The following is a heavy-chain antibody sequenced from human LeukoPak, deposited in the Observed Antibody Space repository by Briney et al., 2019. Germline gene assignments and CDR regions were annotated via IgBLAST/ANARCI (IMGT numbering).Heavy chain of an antibody. Sequence: SGGSLRLSCAASGFSFSSFWMTWVRQAPGKGLEWVANIKEDGSRNHCVDSVKGRFTISRDNAKNPLFLQMSGLRVEDTAVYYCARANNAGWFDYWGQGTLVTVSS. V-gene: IGHV3-7*04. CDR1: GFSFSSFW. CDR3: ARANNAGWFDY. J-gene: IGHJ4*02. CDR2: IKEDGSRN. D-gene: IGHD6-19*01.